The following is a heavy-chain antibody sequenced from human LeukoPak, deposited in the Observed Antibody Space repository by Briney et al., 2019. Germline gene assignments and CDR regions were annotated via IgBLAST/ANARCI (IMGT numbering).Heavy chain of an antibody. Sequence: SETLSLTCTVSGGSISGYYWSWIRQSPGKGLEWIGYIHYKGSTNQNPSLKSRVTILVDTSKNQFSLKVTSVTAADTAVYYCAGYYCPGDACNSFDSWGQGTLVTVSS. CDR2: IHYKGST. J-gene: IGHJ4*02. V-gene: IGHV4-59*01. CDR3: AGYYCPGDACNSFDS. CDR1: GGSISGYY. D-gene: IGHD2-8*02.